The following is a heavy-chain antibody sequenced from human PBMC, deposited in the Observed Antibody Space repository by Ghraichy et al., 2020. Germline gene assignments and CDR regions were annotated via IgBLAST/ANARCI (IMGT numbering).Heavy chain of an antibody. CDR3: VRRGDNFDL. J-gene: IGHJ4*02. D-gene: IGHD3-10*01. CDR2: IKDDGTEK. Sequence: GESLNISCAASGFNFTILWMSWVRQAPGKGLEWVANIKDDGTEKDYVASVKGRFTISRDNARNSLYLEMNNLRVEDTAVYYCVRRGDNFDLWGRGTLVTVSS. CDR1: GFNFTILW. V-gene: IGHV3-7*01.